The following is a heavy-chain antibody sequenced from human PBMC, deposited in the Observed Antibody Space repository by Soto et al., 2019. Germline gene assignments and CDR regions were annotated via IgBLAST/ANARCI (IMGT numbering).Heavy chain of an antibody. CDR2: IWYDGSNK. D-gene: IGHD3-10*01. CDR3: ARDSGRLSWLKYYGMDV. V-gene: IGHV3-33*01. J-gene: IGHJ6*02. Sequence: ESGGGVVQPGRSLRLSCAASGFTFSSYGMHWVRQAPGKGLEWVAVIWYDGSNKYYADSVKGRFTISRDNSKNTLYLQMNSLRAEDTAVYYCARDSGRLSWLKYYGMDVWGQGTTVTVSS. CDR1: GFTFSSYG.